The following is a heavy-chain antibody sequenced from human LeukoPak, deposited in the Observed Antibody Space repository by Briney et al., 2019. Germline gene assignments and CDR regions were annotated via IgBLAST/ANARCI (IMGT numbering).Heavy chain of an antibody. CDR1: GFIFNKNW. CDR3: VPEPEYGESG. V-gene: IGHV3-7*01. J-gene: IGHJ4*02. Sequence: PGGSLRLSCAASGFIFNKNWMSWVRQAPGKGLEWVANINEDGSEKNYVDSVKGRITISRDNAKTSLYLQMNSLRVEDTAVYYCVPEPEYGESGGGQGALVTVSS. CDR2: INEDGSEK. D-gene: IGHD4-17*01.